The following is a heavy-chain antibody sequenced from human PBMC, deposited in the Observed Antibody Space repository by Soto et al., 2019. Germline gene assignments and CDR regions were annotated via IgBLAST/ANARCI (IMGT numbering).Heavy chain of an antibody. D-gene: IGHD3-9*01. J-gene: IGHJ6*02. CDR2: LNPNSGGT. V-gene: IGHV1-2*02. CDR1: GHTFTGYY. Sequence: ASVKVSCKTSGHTFTGYYLHWVRQAPGQGLEWMGWLNPNSGGTNYAQKFHGRVSMTRDTSISTAYMELGRLTSDDTAVYYCASDERFDPTAGYYYVMDAWGQGTTVTISS. CDR3: ASDERFDPTAGYYYVMDA.